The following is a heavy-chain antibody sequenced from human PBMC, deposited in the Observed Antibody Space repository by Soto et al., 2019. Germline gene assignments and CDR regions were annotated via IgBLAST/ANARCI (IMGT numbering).Heavy chain of an antibody. CDR2: ISAYNGNT. CDR1: GYTFTNYG. CDR3: ARTDGSGYYYGLDV. D-gene: IGHD3-10*01. J-gene: IGHJ6*02. V-gene: IGHV1-18*01. Sequence: QVQLVQSGAEVKKPGASVKVSCKASGYTFTNYGISWVRQAPGQGLEWMGWISAYNGNTIYAQKLQGRVTMTTDTSTRTAYMELRSLRSDDTAVYCCARTDGSGYYYGLDVWGQGTTVTVSS.